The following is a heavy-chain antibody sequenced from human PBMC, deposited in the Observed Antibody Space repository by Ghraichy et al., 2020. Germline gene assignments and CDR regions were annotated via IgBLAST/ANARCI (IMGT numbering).Heavy chain of an antibody. CDR1: GFTFGDYA. V-gene: IGHV3-49*03. CDR2: IRSKAYGGTT. D-gene: IGHD1-26*01. CDR3: TSDSGSYLPEVSDP. J-gene: IGHJ5*02. Sequence: GGSLRLSCTASGFTFGDYAMSWFRQAPGKGLEWVGFIRSKAYGGTTEYAASVKGRFTISRDDSKSIAYLQMNSLKTEDTAVYYCTSDSGSYLPEVSDPWGQGTLVTVSS.